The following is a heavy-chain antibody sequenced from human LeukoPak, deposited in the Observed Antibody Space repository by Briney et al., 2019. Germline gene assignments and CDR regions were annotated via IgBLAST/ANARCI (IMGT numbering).Heavy chain of an antibody. J-gene: IGHJ6*02. D-gene: IGHD6-13*01. V-gene: IGHV3-23*01. CDR2: ISGSGGST. Sequence: GGSLRLSCVASGFTFSSYAMSWVRQAPGKGLEWVSAISGSGGSTYYADSVKGRFTVSRDDFKNTLYLQMNSLRVEDTAVYYCAKDEAPAAGSWNYYYGMNVWGQGTTVTVSS. CDR3: AKDEAPAAGSWNYYYGMNV. CDR1: GFTFSSYA.